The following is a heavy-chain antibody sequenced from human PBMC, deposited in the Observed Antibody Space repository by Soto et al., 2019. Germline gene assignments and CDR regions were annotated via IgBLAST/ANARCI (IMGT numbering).Heavy chain of an antibody. CDR3: AREIAMVRGVNWFDP. V-gene: IGHV1-69*01. Sequence: QVQLVQSGAEVKKPGSSVKVSCKASGGTFSSYAISWVRQAPRQGLEWMGGIIPIFGTANYAQKFQGRVTITADESTSTAYMELSSLRSEDTAVYYCAREIAMVRGVNWFDPWGQGTLVTVSS. CDR2: IIPIFGTA. D-gene: IGHD3-10*01. J-gene: IGHJ5*02. CDR1: GGTFSSYA.